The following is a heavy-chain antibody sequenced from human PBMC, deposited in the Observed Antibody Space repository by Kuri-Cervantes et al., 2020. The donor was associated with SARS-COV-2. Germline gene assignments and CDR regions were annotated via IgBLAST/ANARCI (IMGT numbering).Heavy chain of an antibody. CDR2: INTNTGNP. J-gene: IGHJ2*01. D-gene: IGHD3-3*01. Sequence: ASVKVSCKASGYTFTSYAMNWVRQAPGQGLEWMGWINTNTGNPTYAQGFTGRFVFSLDSSVSTAYLQISSLKAEDTAVYYCARYRSGISSSSRYFDLWGRGTLVTVSS. V-gene: IGHV7-4-1*02. CDR3: ARYRSGISSSSRYFDL. CDR1: GYTFTSYA.